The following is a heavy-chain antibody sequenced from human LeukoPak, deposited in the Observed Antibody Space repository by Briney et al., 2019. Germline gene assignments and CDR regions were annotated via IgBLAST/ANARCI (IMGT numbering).Heavy chain of an antibody. CDR2: ISSSSSYI. D-gene: IGHD3-9*01. J-gene: IGHJ4*02. V-gene: IGHV3-21*01. CDR3: ARDPDYDILTGYYSNFDY. Sequence: GGSLRLSCAASGFTFSSYWMSWVRQAPGKGLEWVSSISSSSSYIYYADSVKGRFTISRDNAKNSLYLQMNSLRAEDTAVYYCARDPDYDILTGYYSNFDYWGQGTLVTISS. CDR1: GFTFSSYW.